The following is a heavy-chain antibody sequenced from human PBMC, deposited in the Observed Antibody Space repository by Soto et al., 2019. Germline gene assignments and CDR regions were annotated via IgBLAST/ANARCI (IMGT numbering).Heavy chain of an antibody. D-gene: IGHD3-3*01. CDR1: GYSFTSYW. CDR3: ARHSPGIGYDFWGGYPGGLYGMDV. J-gene: IGHJ6*02. Sequence: GESLKISCKGSGYSFTSYWISWVRQMPGKGLEWMGRIDPSDSYTNYSPSFQGHVTISADKPISTAYLQWSSLKASDTAVYYCARHSPGIGYDFWGGYPGGLYGMDVWGQGTTVTVSS. V-gene: IGHV5-10-1*01. CDR2: IDPSDSYT.